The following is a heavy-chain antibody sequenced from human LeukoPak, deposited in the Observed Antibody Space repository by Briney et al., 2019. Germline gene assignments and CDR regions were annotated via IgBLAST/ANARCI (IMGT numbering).Heavy chain of an antibody. CDR1: GGTFSSYA. J-gene: IGHJ6*02. Sequence: SVKVSCKASGGTFSSYAISWVRQAPGQGLEWMGGIIPIFGTVNYAQKFQGRVTITADESTSTAYMELSSLRSEDTAVYYCARSGPTYYYDSSGYYPSGMDVWAKGPRSPSP. CDR2: IIPIFGTV. V-gene: IGHV1-69*13. D-gene: IGHD3-22*01. CDR3: ARSGPTYYYDSSGYYPSGMDV.